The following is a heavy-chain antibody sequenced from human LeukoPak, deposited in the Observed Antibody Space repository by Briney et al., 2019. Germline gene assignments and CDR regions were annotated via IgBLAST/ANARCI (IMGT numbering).Heavy chain of an antibody. CDR1: GGSFSGYY. V-gene: IGHV4-34*01. CDR2: INHSGST. CDR3: ASRPAAKYWFDP. D-gene: IGHD2-2*01. Sequence: SETLSLTCAVYGGSFSGYYWSWIRQPPGKGLEWIGEINHSGSTNYNPSLKSRVTISVDTTKNQFSLKLSSVTAADTAVYYCASRPAAKYWFDPWGQGTLVTVSS. J-gene: IGHJ5*02.